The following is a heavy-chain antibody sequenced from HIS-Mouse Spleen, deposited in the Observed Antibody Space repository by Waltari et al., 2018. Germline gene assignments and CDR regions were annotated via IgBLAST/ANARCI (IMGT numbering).Heavy chain of an antibody. J-gene: IGHJ3*01. CDR3: MVSGS. CDR1: GFTFSSYG. D-gene: IGHD1-26*01. CDR2: ISYDGSNK. V-gene: IGHV3-30*03. Sequence: QVQLVESGGGVVQPGRSLRPSCAASGFTFSSYGMHWVRQAPGKGLEWVAVISYDGSNKYYADSVKGRFTISRDNSKNTLYLQMNSLRAEDTAVYYCMVSGSWGQGTMVTVSS.